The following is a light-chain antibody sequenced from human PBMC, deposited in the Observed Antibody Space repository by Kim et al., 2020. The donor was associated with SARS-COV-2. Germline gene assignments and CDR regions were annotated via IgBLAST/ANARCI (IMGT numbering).Light chain of an antibody. CDR1: QPVSDY. V-gene: IGKV3-11*01. Sequence: LSPGERATLSCSANQPVSDYLAWYQQKPGQAPRLLIYDASNRATGIPARFSGSGFGTDFTLTISSLETEDFAVYYCQQRSDWPPTFGQGTRLEIK. CDR3: QQRSDWPPT. J-gene: IGKJ5*01. CDR2: DAS.